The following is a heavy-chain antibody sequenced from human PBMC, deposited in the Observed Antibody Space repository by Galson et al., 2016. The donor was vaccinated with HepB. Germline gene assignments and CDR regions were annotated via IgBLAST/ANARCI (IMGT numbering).Heavy chain of an antibody. CDR3: ARDWIPWYQISKGGLDY. CDR1: GFTVSSNY. J-gene: IGHJ4*02. CDR2: TYRGDST. Sequence: SLRLSCAAPGFTVSSNYMNWVRQAPGKGLEWVSVTYRGDSTYYADSVKGRFTISRDNSKNTLYLQMNSLRAEDTAVYFCARDWIPWYQISKGGLDYWGQGTLVTVSS. D-gene: IGHD2-2*01. V-gene: IGHV3-66*01.